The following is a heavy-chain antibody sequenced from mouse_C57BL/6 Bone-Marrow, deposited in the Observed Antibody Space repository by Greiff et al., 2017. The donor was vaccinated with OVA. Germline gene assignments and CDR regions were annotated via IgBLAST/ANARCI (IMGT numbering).Heavy chain of an antibody. CDR2: ISDGGSYT. J-gene: IGHJ2*01. D-gene: IGHD3-2*02. CDR3: ARDNPDSSGYYFDY. CDR1: GFTFSSYA. Sequence: EVQLVESGGGLVKPGGSLKLSCAASGFTFSSYAMSWVRQTPEKRLEWVATISDGGSYTYYPDNVKGRFTLSRDNAKNYLYLQMSHLKSEDTAMYYCARDNPDSSGYYFDYGGQGTTLTVSS. V-gene: IGHV5-4*01.